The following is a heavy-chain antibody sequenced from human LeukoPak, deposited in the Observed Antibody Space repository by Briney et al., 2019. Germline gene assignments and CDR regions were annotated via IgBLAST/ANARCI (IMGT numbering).Heavy chain of an antibody. V-gene: IGHV3-23*01. J-gene: IGHJ5*02. CDR1: GFSFSSHA. CDR2: VIASGGAT. CDR3: ARDRHRGSGSYDWFDP. Sequence: GGSLRLSCVASGFSFSSHAMTWVRQAPGKGLEWVSTVIASGGATIDADSVKGRFTISRDNSKNTLYLQMNSLRAEDTAVYYCARDRHRGSGSYDWFDPWGQGTLVTVSS. D-gene: IGHD3-10*01.